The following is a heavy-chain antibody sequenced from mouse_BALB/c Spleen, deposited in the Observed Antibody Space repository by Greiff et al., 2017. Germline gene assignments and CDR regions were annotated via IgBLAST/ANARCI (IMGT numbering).Heavy chain of an antibody. CDR2: IYPGDGDT. D-gene: IGHD2-12*01. V-gene: IGHV1-87*01. J-gene: IGHJ4*01. CDR3: ARGNDVYAMDD. CDR1: GYTFTSYW. Sequence: VQLQQSGAELARPGASVKLSCTASGYTFTSYWMQWVKQRPGQGLEWIGAIYPGDGDTRYTQKFKGKATLTADKSSSTAYMQLSSLASEDSAVYYCARGNDVYAMDDWGKGTAVTVAS.